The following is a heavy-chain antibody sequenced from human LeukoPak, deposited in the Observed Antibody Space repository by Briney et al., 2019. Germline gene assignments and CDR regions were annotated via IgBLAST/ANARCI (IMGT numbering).Heavy chain of an antibody. Sequence: ASVKVSCKASGYTFTGYYIHWVRQAPGQGLEWIVWINPNSGGTTFAQKFQGRVTMTWDTSISTAYMDLSRLTSDDTAVYCCASAPPYYSLDYWGQGTLVTVSS. CDR3: ASAPPYYSLDY. D-gene: IGHD3-10*01. CDR1: GYTFTGYY. J-gene: IGHJ4*02. CDR2: INPNSGGT. V-gene: IGHV1-2*02.